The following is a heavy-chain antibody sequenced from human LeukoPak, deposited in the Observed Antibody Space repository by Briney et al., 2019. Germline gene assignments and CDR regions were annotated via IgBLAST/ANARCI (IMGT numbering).Heavy chain of an antibody. V-gene: IGHV3-33*01. Sequence: PGGSLRLSCAASGFTFTNHGFHWVRQAPGEGLEWVALIWYDGSKKVYVDSVKGRFTISRDNSKNTLYLQMNSLRAEDTAVYYCARASSIAAPYFDYWGQGTLVTVSS. CDR3: ARASSIAAPYFDY. CDR2: IWYDGSKK. CDR1: GFTFTNHG. D-gene: IGHD6-6*01. J-gene: IGHJ4*02.